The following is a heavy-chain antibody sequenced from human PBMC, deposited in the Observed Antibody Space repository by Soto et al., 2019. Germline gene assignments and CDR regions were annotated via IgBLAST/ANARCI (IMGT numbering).Heavy chain of an antibody. V-gene: IGHV1-24*01. CDR2: FDPEDGET. CDR3: ATTTYYYDSSGYYLGY. D-gene: IGHD3-22*01. Sequence: VKVSCKVSGYTLTELSMHWVRQAPGKGLEWMGGFDPEDGETIYAQKFQGRVTMTEDTSTDTAYMELSSLRSEDTAVYYCATTTYYYDSSGYYLGYWGQGTLVTVSS. CDR1: GYTLTELS. J-gene: IGHJ4*02.